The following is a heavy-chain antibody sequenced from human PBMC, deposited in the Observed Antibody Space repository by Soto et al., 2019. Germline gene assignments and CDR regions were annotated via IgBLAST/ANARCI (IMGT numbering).Heavy chain of an antibody. CDR1: GFTFSSYS. CDR2: NCDNGSNK. V-gene: IGHV3-30-3*01. J-gene: IGHJ4*02. CDR3: ARDGGPYYYDSSGYYQNYFDY. D-gene: IGHD3-22*01. Sequence: PGGSLRLSCAASGFTFSSYSMSWVRQAPGKGLERVAVNCDNGSNKYYADSVKGRFTICRDNSKNTLYLQMNSLRAEDTAVYYCARDGGPYYYDSSGYYQNYFDYWGQGTLVTVSS.